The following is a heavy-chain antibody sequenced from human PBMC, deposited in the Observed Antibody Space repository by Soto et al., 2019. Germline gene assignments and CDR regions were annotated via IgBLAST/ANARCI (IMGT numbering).Heavy chain of an antibody. CDR1: GGSFSGYY. Sequence: SETLSLTCAVYGGSFSGYYWSWIRQPPGKGLEWIGEINHSGSTNYNPSLKSRVTISVDTSKNQFSLKLSSVTAADTAVYYCARGLDTGYYYYMDVWGKGTTVTVSS. D-gene: IGHD5-18*01. CDR3: ARGLDTGYYYYMDV. J-gene: IGHJ6*03. CDR2: INHSGST. V-gene: IGHV4-34*01.